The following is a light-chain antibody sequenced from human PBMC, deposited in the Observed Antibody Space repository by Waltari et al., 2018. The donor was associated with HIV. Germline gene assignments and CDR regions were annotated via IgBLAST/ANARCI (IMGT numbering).Light chain of an antibody. J-gene: IGLJ3*02. CDR3: QSYDSSLSSVL. Sequence: QSVLTQPPSVSGAPGQRVTISCTGGGSNIGAGYDVHWYQHLPASAPKLLIFWRPKRPFGVPERFPGSKSDTSAALAITALQAEDEADYYCQSYDSSLSSVLFGGGTKLTVL. V-gene: IGLV1-40*01. CDR1: GSNIGAGYD. CDR2: WRP.